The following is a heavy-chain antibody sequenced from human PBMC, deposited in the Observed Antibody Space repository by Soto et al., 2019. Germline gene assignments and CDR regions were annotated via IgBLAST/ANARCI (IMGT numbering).Heavy chain of an antibody. CDR3: ARGDLGHGMDV. V-gene: IGHV1-18*04. CDR2: ISANNGNT. Sequence: SVKVSCKASGYTFTSYYMRWVRQAPGQGLEWMGLISANNGNTSYAQKFQGRVTMTTDTSTSTAYMELRSLRSDDTAVYYCARGDLGHGMDVWGQGTTVTVSS. J-gene: IGHJ6*02. CDR1: GYTFTSYY.